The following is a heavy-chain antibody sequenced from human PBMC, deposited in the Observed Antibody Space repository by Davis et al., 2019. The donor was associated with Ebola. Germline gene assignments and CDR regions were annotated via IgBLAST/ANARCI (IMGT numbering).Heavy chain of an antibody. Sequence: GGSLRLSCVASGFTFSSYGMNWVRQAPGKGLEWVSYISSSSSTIYYADSVKGRFTISRDNAKNSLYLQMNSLRDEDTAVYYCARADYGSGSSYGMDVWGKGTTVTVSS. CDR3: ARADYGSGSSYGMDV. J-gene: IGHJ6*04. V-gene: IGHV3-48*02. D-gene: IGHD3-10*01. CDR2: ISSSSSTI. CDR1: GFTFSSYG.